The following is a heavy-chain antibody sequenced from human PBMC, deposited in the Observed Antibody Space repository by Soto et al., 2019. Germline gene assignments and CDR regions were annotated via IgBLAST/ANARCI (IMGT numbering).Heavy chain of an antibody. CDR2: ISYSGSP. D-gene: IGHD3-10*01. CDR1: GGSVSSGGHC. CDR3: ARDRADSLNPFVAFDI. J-gene: IGHJ3*02. V-gene: IGHV4-61*08. Sequence: SETLYLSCAVSGGSVSSGGHCWCWIRQPPGKGLEWIAYISYSGSPDYNPSLKSRVSISIARSKNQITLKVRSVTAADTAGFYCARDRADSLNPFVAFDIGGQRTMGSVSS.